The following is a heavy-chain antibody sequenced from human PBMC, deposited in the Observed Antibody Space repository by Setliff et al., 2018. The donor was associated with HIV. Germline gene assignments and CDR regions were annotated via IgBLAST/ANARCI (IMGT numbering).Heavy chain of an antibody. V-gene: IGHV1-46*01. CDR2: VNPSGGSI. J-gene: IGHJ4*02. CDR1: GYTFSNYC. Sequence: GASVKVSCKASGYTFSNYCIHWVRQAPGQGLEWLGMVNPSGGSIAYAQKFQGRVTMTRDTSTNTVYMDLSGLRSDDTAVYYCARDRTAGYNYDYGYWGQGTLVTVSS. D-gene: IGHD3-16*01. CDR3: ARDRTAGYNYDYGY.